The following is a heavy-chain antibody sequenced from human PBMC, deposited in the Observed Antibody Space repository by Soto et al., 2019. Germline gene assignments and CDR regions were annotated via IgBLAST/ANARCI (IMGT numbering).Heavy chain of an antibody. Sequence: QVQLVQSGAEVKKPGASVKISCKASGYTFTRYTMNWVRQAPGQRLEWMGWINPDNGNTKSSQKFQDRVIITRDTSASTPYMDLSSLRSEDTAVYYCAGGIATGQLDPWGQGTLVTVSS. CDR3: AGGIATGQLDP. D-gene: IGHD2-15*01. V-gene: IGHV1-3*01. J-gene: IGHJ5*02. CDR2: INPDNGNT. CDR1: GYTFTRYT.